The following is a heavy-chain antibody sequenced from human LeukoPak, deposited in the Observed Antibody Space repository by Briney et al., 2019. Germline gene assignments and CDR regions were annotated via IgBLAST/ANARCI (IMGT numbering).Heavy chain of an antibody. CDR1: GGTFSSYA. V-gene: IGHV1-69*05. J-gene: IGHJ3*01. D-gene: IGHD3-22*01. Sequence: SVKVSCKASGGTFSSYAISWVRQAPGQGLEWMGGIIPIFGTANYAQKFQGRVTITTDESTSTAYMELSSLRSEDTAVYFCARDDPFYYNISGGDLTWGQGTMVTISS. CDR3: ARDDPFYYNISGGDLT. CDR2: IIPIFGTA.